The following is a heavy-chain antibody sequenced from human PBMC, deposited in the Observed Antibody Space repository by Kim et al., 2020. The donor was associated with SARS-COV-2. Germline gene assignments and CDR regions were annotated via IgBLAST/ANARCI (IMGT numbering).Heavy chain of an antibody. CDR2: RT. V-gene: IGHV3-53*01. Sequence: RTYYADAVKDRFTIFRDKSKNTLYLQMNSLRAEDTAVYYCARGEYYFDYWGQGTLVTVSS. CDR3: ARGEYYFDY. J-gene: IGHJ4*02.